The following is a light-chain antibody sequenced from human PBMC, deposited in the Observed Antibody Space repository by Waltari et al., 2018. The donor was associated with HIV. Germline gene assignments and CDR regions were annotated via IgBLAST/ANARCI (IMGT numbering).Light chain of an antibody. CDR2: KDT. CDR3: QSADSSGSSWV. CDR1: ALPKQY. J-gene: IGLJ3*02. Sequence: SYQLTQPPSVSVSPGQPATISCSGDALPKQYGPWYQQKAGQAPVLLIYKDTERPSGIPERFSGSSSGTTVTLTVSGVQADDEADYYCQSADSSGSSWVFGGGTKLTVL. V-gene: IGLV3-25*03.